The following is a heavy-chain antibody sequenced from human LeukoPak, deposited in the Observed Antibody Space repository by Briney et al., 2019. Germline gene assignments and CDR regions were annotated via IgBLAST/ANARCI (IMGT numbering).Heavy chain of an antibody. CDR1: GGSIRSGDYY. Sequence: PSQTLSLTCTVSGGSIRSGDYYWSWIRQPPGKGLEWIGYIYYSGSTYYNPSLKSRVTISVDKSKNQFSLKLSSVTAADTFFFQAEDGIRDFDWLHFDYWGQGTLVTVSS. V-gene: IGHV4-30-4*03. CDR2: IYYSGST. CDR3: EDGIRDFDWLHFDY. D-gene: IGHD3-9*01. J-gene: IGHJ4*02.